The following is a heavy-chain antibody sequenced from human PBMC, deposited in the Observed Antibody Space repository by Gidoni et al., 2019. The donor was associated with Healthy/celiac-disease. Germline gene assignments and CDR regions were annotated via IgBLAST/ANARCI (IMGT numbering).Heavy chain of an antibody. Sequence: EVQLVESGGGLVKPGGSLRLSCAASGFTFSSYSMNWVRQAPGKGLEWVSSISSSSSYIYYADSVKGRFTISRDNAKNSLYLQMNSLRAEDTAVYYCARAGGPRTTFWSGYYTVLENWFDPWGQGTLVTVSS. CDR1: GFTFSSYS. CDR2: ISSSSSYI. D-gene: IGHD3-3*01. J-gene: IGHJ5*02. CDR3: ARAGGPRTTFWSGYYTVLENWFDP. V-gene: IGHV3-21*01.